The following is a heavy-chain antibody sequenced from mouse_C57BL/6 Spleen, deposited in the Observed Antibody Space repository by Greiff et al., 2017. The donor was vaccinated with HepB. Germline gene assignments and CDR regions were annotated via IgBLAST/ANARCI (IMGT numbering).Heavy chain of an antibody. V-gene: IGHV1-81*01. CDR2: IYPRSGNT. CDR3: ARDDGYPDY. CDR1: GYTFTSYG. J-gene: IGHJ2*01. D-gene: IGHD2-3*01. Sequence: QVQLQQSGAELARPGASVKLSCKASGYTFTSYGISWVKQRTGQGLEWIGVIYPRSGNTYYNEKFKGKATLTADKSSSTAYMELRSLTSEDSAVYVCARDDGYPDYWGQGTTLTVSS.